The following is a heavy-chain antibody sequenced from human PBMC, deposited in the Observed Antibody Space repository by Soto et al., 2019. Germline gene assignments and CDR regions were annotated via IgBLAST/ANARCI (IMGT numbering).Heavy chain of an antibody. D-gene: IGHD3-3*01. CDR1: GYTFTGYY. J-gene: IGHJ6*02. CDR3: ARSYDFWSGYPGMDV. CDR2: INPNSGNT. V-gene: IGHV1-18*04. Sequence: VKVSCKSSGYTFTGYYMHWVRQAPGQGLEWMGWINPNSGNTNYAQKLQGRVTMTTDTSTSTAYMELRSLRSDDTAVYYCARSYDFWSGYPGMDVWGQGTTVTVSS.